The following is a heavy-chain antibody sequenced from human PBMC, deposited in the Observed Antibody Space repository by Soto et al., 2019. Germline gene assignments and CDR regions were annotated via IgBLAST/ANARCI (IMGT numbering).Heavy chain of an antibody. J-gene: IGHJ6*02. CDR1: GGSIRRTSYY. D-gene: IGHD4-4*01. Sequence: PSGTLSLTCSASGGSIRRTSYYWAWIRQPPGKGLEWIGNLYYSGTTYYNPALKSRLTMSVDPSKNQFSLNLSSVTAADTAVYYCARLGKDFSNSYYFGMDVWGQGTTVTVSS. CDR2: LYYSGTT. V-gene: IGHV4-39*01. CDR3: ARLGKDFSNSYYFGMDV.